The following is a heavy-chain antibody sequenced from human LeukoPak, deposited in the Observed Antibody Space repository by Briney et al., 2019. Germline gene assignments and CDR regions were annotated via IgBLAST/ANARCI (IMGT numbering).Heavy chain of an antibody. Sequence: PSETLSLTCAVYGGSFSGYYWSWIRQPPGKGLEWIGEINHSGTTSYNPSLKSRVTISVDMSKNHFSLKLSSVTAADTAVYYCARVPRGAARRPFDPWGQGTLVTVSS. CDR2: INHSGTT. CDR1: GGSFSGYY. V-gene: IGHV4-34*01. J-gene: IGHJ5*02. CDR3: ARVPRGAARRPFDP. D-gene: IGHD6-6*01.